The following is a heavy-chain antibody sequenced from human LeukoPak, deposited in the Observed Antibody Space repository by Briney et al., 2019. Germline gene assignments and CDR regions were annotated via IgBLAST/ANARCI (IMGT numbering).Heavy chain of an antibody. CDR2: INIGGTNT. Sequence: GGSLRLSCAASGFTFNDYYMSWIRQAPGKGLEWLSYINIGGTNTHYADSVKGRFSISRDNAKKSLYLEMNNLRAEDTAVYYCATDGAGFDTWGQGVLVTVSS. CDR1: GFTFNDYY. CDR3: ATDGAGFDT. J-gene: IGHJ5*02. V-gene: IGHV3-11*01.